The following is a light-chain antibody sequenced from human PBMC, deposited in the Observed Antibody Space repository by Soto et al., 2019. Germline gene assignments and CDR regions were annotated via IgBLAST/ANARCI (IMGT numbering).Light chain of an antibody. V-gene: IGKV3-15*01. CDR2: GAS. Sequence: EIVMTQSPATLSVSPGERATLSCRASQSVSINLAWYQQKPGQAPRLLIYGASTRATGIPARFSGSGSGTAFTLTLSSLQSEDFAVYYCQHYNNWPPWTFGQGTKVEIK. CDR3: QHYNNWPPWT. J-gene: IGKJ1*01. CDR1: QSVSIN.